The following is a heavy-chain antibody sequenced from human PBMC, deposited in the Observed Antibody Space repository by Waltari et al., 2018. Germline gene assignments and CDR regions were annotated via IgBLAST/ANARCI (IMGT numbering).Heavy chain of an antibody. CDR1: GGTFSSYT. CDR3: ARWGPYYDFWSGYYRGFDY. V-gene: IGHV1-69*02. D-gene: IGHD3-3*01. J-gene: IGHJ4*02. Sequence: QVQLVQSGAEVKKPGSSVTVSCTASGGTFSSYTISWVRQAPGPGLEWMGRIIPILGIANYAQKFQGRVTITADKSTSTAYMELSSLRSEDTAVYYCARWGPYYDFWSGYYRGFDYWGQGTLVTVSS. CDR2: IIPILGIA.